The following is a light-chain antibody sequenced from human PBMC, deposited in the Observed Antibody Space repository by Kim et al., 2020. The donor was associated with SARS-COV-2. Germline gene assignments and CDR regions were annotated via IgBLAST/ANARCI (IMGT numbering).Light chain of an antibody. CDR3: QQYGSSPYT. CDR1: QSVSSSY. Sequence: LSRGKRATLSCRARQSVSSSYLAWYQQKPGQAPRLLIYGASSRATGIPDRFSGSGSGTDFTLTISRLEPEDFAVYYCQQYGSSPYTFGQGTKLEI. CDR2: GAS. V-gene: IGKV3-20*01. J-gene: IGKJ2*01.